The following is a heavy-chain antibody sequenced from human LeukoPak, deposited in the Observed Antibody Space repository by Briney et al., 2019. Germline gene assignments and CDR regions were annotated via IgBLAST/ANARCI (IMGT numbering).Heavy chain of an antibody. CDR2: ISWNSGSI. Sequence: PGRSLRLSCAASGFTFDDYAMHWVRQAPGKGLEWVSGISWNSGSIGYADSVKGRFTISRDNAKNSLYLQMNSLRAEDTALYYCAKGQAVAAPVGWFDPWGQGTLVTVSS. CDR1: GFTFDDYA. D-gene: IGHD6-19*01. CDR3: AKGQAVAAPVGWFDP. J-gene: IGHJ5*02. V-gene: IGHV3-9*01.